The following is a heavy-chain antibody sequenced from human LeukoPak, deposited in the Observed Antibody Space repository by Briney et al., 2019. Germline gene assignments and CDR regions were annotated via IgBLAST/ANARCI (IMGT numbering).Heavy chain of an antibody. Sequence: GGSLRLSCTASGFTFSSYSMNWVRQAPGKGLEWVSSITSSSDYIYYADSVKGRFTISRDNAENSLHLQMNSLRAEDTAVYYCAREFKSGYGMWAWGQGTLVTVSS. CDR1: GFTFSSYS. J-gene: IGHJ5*02. CDR3: AREFKSGYGMWA. V-gene: IGHV3-21*01. CDR2: ITSSSDYI. D-gene: IGHD5-18*01.